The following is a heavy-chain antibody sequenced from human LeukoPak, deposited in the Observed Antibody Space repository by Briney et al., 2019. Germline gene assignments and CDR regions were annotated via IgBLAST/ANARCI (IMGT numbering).Heavy chain of an antibody. Sequence: GGSLRLSCPISGFTFSNSWMAWVRQAPGKGLEWVANIKPDGSEKYYVDSVKGRFTISKDNAKNSLYLQMNSLRVEDTAIYYCARSAAGLDYWGQGTLVTVSS. D-gene: IGHD6-25*01. J-gene: IGHJ4*02. CDR1: GFTFSNSW. V-gene: IGHV3-7*01. CDR3: ARSAAGLDY. CDR2: IKPDGSEK.